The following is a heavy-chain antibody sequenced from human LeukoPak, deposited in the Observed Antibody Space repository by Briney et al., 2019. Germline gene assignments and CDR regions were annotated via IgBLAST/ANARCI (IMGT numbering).Heavy chain of an antibody. CDR1: GFTFSGSA. J-gene: IGHJ4*02. CDR3: TSGLSVRRSNHTPVDH. V-gene: IGHV3-73*01. CDR2: IRSKANSYAT. D-gene: IGHD1-1*01. Sequence: GGSLRLSSTASGFTFSGSAMHWVRQASGKGLEWVGRIRSKANSYATVYAASVKGRFTISRDDSKNTAYLQMNSLKTEDTAVYYCTSGLSVRRSNHTPVDHWGQGTLVTVSS.